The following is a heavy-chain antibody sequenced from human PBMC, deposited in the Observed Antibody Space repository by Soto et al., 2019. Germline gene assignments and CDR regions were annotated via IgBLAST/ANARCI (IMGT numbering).Heavy chain of an antibody. CDR3: AKENNYCDFDC. CDR2: ISNDGSSK. D-gene: IGHD4-17*01. V-gene: IGHV3-30*18. CDR1: GFTFGSFG. J-gene: IGHJ4*02. Sequence: QAQLVGSGGGVVQPGGSLRLSCAASGFTFGSFGMHWVRQTPGEGLEWVAVISNDGSSKYYRDSVKGRITISRDNSRNTVFLQMNSLRVEDSAVYYCAKENNYCDFDCWGQGTLVAVSS.